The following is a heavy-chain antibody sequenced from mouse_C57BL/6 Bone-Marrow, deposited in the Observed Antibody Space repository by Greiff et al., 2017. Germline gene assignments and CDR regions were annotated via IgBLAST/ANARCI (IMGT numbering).Heavy chain of an antibody. D-gene: IGHD2-5*01. J-gene: IGHJ3*01. Sequence: QVQLQQPGAELVKPGASVKMSCKASGYTFTSYWITWVKQRPGQGFEWIGDIYPGSGSTNYNEKFKSKAPLPVDSSSSTAYMQLSILTSEDSAFYYCARSVNYYSNLFAYWGQGTLVTVSA. CDR3: ARSVNYYSNLFAY. V-gene: IGHV1-55*01. CDR1: GYTFTSYW. CDR2: IYPGSGST.